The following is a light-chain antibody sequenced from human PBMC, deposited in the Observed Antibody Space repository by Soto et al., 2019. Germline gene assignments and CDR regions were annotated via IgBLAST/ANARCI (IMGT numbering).Light chain of an antibody. J-gene: IGKJ1*01. CDR3: QQYNNWWT. CDR1: QSVSSN. V-gene: IGKV3-15*01. Sequence: EIVMTQSPATLSVSPGERSTLSCRASQSVSSNLAWYQQKPGQAPRLLIYGASTRATGIPARFSGGGSGTEFTLTISSLQSEDFAVYYCQQYNNWWTFGQGTTGDIK. CDR2: GAS.